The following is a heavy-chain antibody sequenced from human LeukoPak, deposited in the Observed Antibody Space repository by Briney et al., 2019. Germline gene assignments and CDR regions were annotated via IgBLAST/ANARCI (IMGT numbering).Heavy chain of an antibody. CDR1: GYSFSIHW. V-gene: IGHV5-51*01. Sequence: GESLKISCEVSGYSFSIHWIGWVRPMPGKGLEWMGIIYPGDSDTRYSPSFQGQVTISADKSISTAYLQWSSLKASDTAMYYCTRVMTTLTGFDYWGQGTLVTVSS. CDR3: TRVMTTLTGFDY. J-gene: IGHJ4*02. CDR2: IYPGDSDT. D-gene: IGHD4-17*01.